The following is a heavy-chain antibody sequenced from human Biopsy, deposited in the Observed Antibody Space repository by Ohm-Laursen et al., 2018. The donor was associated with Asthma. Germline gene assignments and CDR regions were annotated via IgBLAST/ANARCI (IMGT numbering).Heavy chain of an antibody. V-gene: IGHV1-69*13. CDR2: GMTVFGAT. Sequence: SVKVSCKAPGGTFSNFAISWVRQAPGQGLEWLGGGMTVFGATNYAQKFQGRVTITADESTSTAYMEVTSLRSEDTAIYYCARCQVGYSSGWSLLLKKIYYSGMDVWGQGTAVTVSS. CDR3: ARCQVGYSSGWSLLLKKIYYSGMDV. CDR1: GGTFSNFA. D-gene: IGHD6-19*01. J-gene: IGHJ6*02.